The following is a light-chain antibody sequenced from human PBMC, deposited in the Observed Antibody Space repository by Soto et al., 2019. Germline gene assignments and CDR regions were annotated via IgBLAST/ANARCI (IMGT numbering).Light chain of an antibody. CDR1: SSDVGGHNY. J-gene: IGLJ1*01. V-gene: IGLV2-8*01. CDR2: DVS. CDR3: SSYAGSNNLYV. Sequence: QSALTQPPSAAGSPGQSVTISCTGTSSDVGGHNYVSWYQQHPGKAPKLMIYDVSKRPSGVPDRFSGSKSGNTASLTVSGLQADDEADYYCSSYAGSNNLYVFGTGTKVTVL.